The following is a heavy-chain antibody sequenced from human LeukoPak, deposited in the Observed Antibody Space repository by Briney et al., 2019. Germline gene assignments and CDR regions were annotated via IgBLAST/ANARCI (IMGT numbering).Heavy chain of an antibody. D-gene: IGHD2-2*01. CDR1: GGSFSGYY. J-gene: IGHJ4*02. CDR2: INHSGST. CDR3: ASAGLRDCSSTSCYLLPDY. V-gene: IGHV4-34*01. Sequence: SETLSLTCAVYGGSFSGYYWSWIRQPPGKGLEWIEEINHSGSTNYNPSLKSRVTISVDTSKNQFSLKLSSVTAADTAVYYCASAGLRDCSSTSCYLLPDYWGQGTLVTVSS.